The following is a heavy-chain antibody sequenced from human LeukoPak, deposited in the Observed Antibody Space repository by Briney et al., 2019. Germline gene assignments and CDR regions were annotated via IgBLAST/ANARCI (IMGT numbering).Heavy chain of an antibody. V-gene: IGHV1-18*01. Sequence: ASVKVSCKASGYTFTSYGISWVRQAPGQGLEWMGWISAYNGNTNYAQMLQGRVTMTTDTSTSTAYMELRSLRSDDTAVYYCARDHERYCSGGSCYLGYWGQGTLVTVSS. D-gene: IGHD2-15*01. CDR2: ISAYNGNT. CDR1: GYTFTSYG. CDR3: ARDHERYCSGGSCYLGY. J-gene: IGHJ4*02.